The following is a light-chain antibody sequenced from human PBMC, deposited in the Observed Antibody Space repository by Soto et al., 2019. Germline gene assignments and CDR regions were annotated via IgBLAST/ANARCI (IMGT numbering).Light chain of an antibody. J-gene: IGKJ5*01. CDR3: QQYNNWLT. CDR1: QSVSSN. V-gene: IGKV3-15*01. CDR2: GAS. Sequence: EIVMTQSPATLSVSPGERATLSCRASQSVSSNFAWYQQKPGQAPRLLIYGASTRATGIPARFSGSGSGTEFTLTISSLQSEDFAVYYCQQYNNWLTFGQGTRLEIK.